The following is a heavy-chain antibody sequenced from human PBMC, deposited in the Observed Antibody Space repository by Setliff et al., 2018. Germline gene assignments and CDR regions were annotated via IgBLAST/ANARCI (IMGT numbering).Heavy chain of an antibody. V-gene: IGHV4-39*07. CDR3: ARTLYDYDILTGPGYYFDY. D-gene: IGHD3-9*01. CDR1: GGSISSSSYY. J-gene: IGHJ4*02. CDR2: IYYSGST. Sequence: LSLTCTVSGGSISSSSYYWGWIRQPPGKGLEWIGSIYYSGSTYYNPSLKSRVTISVDTSKNQFSLKLSFVTAADTAVYYCARTLYDYDILTGPGYYFDYWGQGTLVTVSS.